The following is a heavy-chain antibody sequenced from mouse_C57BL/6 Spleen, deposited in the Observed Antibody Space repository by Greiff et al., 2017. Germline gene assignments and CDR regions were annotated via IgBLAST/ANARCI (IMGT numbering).Heavy chain of an antibody. CDR3: ATTAQATDAMDY. J-gene: IGHJ4*01. V-gene: IGHV5-17*01. CDR1: GFTFSDYG. CDR2: ISSGSSTI. D-gene: IGHD3-2*02. Sequence: EVNLVESGGGLVKPGGSLKLSCAASGFTFSDYGMHWVRQAPEKGLEWVAYISSGSSTIYYADTVKGRFTISRDNAKNTLFLQMTSLRSEDTAMYYCATTAQATDAMDYWGQGTSVTVSS.